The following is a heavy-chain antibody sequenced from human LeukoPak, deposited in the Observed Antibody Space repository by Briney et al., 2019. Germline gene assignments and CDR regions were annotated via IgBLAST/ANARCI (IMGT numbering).Heavy chain of an antibody. D-gene: IGHD1-26*01. J-gene: IGHJ4*02. CDR2: IYHSGST. CDR3: AREGLIVGATIDY. V-gene: IGHV4-38-2*02. CDR1: GYSISSGYY. Sequence: SETLSLTCTVSGYSISSGYYWGWIRQPPGKGLEWIGSIYHSGSTYYNPSLKSRVTISVDTSKNQFSLKLSSVTAADTAVYYCAREGLIVGATIDYWGQGTLVPVSS.